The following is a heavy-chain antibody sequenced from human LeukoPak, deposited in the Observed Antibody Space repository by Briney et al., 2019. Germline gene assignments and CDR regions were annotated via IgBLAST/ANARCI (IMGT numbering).Heavy chain of an antibody. CDR1: GGSISSHY. D-gene: IGHD5/OR15-5a*01. CDR2: IYYSGST. J-gene: IGHJ4*02. Sequence: SETLSLTCIVSGGSISSHYWSWIRQPPGKGLEWIGYIYYSGSTNYNPSLKSRVTISVDTSKNQFSLKLSSVTAADTAVYYCARENIVSTRDFDYWGQGTLVIVSS. V-gene: IGHV4-59*11. CDR3: ARENIVSTRDFDY.